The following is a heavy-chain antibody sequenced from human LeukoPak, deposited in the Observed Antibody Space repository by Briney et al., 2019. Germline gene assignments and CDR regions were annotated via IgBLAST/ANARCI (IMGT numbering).Heavy chain of an antibody. J-gene: IGHJ4*02. CDR1: GFTFSSYA. V-gene: IGHV3-23*01. CDR2: ISGSGGST. Sequence: GGSLGLSCAASGFTFSSYAMSWVRQAPGKGLEWVSAISGSGGSTYYADSVKGRFTISRDNSKNTLYLQMNSLRAEDTAVYYCARSYGDYPENFDYWGQGTLVTVSS. D-gene: IGHD4-17*01. CDR3: ARSYGDYPENFDY.